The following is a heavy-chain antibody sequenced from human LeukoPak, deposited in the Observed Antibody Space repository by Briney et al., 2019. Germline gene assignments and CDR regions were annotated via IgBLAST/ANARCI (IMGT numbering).Heavy chain of an antibody. CDR2: ISGLGGST. D-gene: IGHD3-9*01. Sequence: GGSLRLSCAASGFTFSSYAMSWVRQAPGKGLEWVSAISGLGGSTYYADSVKGRFTISRDNSKNTLYLQMNSLRAEDTAVYYCAKAVLTAYYYYYGMDVWGQGTTVTVSS. V-gene: IGHV3-23*01. J-gene: IGHJ6*02. CDR3: AKAVLTAYYYYYGMDV. CDR1: GFTFSSYA.